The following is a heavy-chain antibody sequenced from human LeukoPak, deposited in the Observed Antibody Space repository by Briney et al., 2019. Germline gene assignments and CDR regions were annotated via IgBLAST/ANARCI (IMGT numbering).Heavy chain of an antibody. CDR2: IIPIFGTA. CDR3: ASNYGDYGAYYYYYGMDV. Sequence: SVKVSCTASGGTFSSYAISWVRQAPGQGLEWMGGIIPIFGTANYAQKFQGRVTITADESTSTAYMELSSLRSEDTAVYYCASNYGDYGAYYYYYGMDVWGQGTTVTVSS. CDR1: GGTFSSYA. D-gene: IGHD4-17*01. V-gene: IGHV1-69*13. J-gene: IGHJ6*02.